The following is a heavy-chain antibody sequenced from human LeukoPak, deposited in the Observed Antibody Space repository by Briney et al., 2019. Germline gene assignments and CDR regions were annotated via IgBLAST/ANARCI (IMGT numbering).Heavy chain of an antibody. CDR3: ATGGSSWAYNWFDP. CDR1: GYTLTELS. D-gene: IGHD6-13*01. V-gene: IGHV1-24*01. Sequence: ASVKVSCKVSGYTLTELSMHWVRQAPGKGLVWMGGFDPEDGETIYAQKFQGRVTMTEDTSTDTAYMELSSLRSEDTAVYYCATGGSSWAYNWFDPWGQGTLVTVSS. J-gene: IGHJ5*02. CDR2: FDPEDGET.